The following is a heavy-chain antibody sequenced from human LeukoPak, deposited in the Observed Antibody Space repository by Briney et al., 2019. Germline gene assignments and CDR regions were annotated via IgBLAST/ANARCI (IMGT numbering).Heavy chain of an antibody. V-gene: IGHV3-30*02. Sequence: PGGCLRLSCAASGFTFSSYGMHWVRQAPGKGLGWVAFIRYDGSNKYYADSVKGRFTISRDNSKNSLYLQMNSLRAEDTAVYYCAKERDTAMVTIDYWGQGTLVTVSS. D-gene: IGHD5-18*01. CDR3: AKERDTAMVTIDY. CDR2: IRYDGSNK. J-gene: IGHJ4*02. CDR1: GFTFSSYG.